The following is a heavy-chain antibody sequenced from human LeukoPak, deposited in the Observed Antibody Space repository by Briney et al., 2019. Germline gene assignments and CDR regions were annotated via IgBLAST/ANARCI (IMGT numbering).Heavy chain of an antibody. CDR3: ARDGDTAMVEIGYYYMDV. Sequence: GASVKVSCKASGGTFSSYAISWVRQAPGQGLEWMGGIIPIFGTANYAQKFQSRVTITTDESTSTAYMELSSLRSEGTAVYYCARDGDTAMVEIGYYYMDVWGKGTTVTVSS. CDR2: IIPIFGTA. V-gene: IGHV1-69*05. J-gene: IGHJ6*03. D-gene: IGHD5-18*01. CDR1: GGTFSSYA.